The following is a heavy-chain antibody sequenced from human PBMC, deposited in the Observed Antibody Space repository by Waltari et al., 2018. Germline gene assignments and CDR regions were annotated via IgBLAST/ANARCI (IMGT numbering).Heavy chain of an antibody. CDR1: GGSISSYY. V-gene: IGHV3-7*01. CDR3: ARDSSSYAFDI. CDR2: IKQDGSEK. Sequence: VQLQESGPGLVKPSETLSLTCTVSGGSISSYYWSWVRQAPGKGLEWVANIKQDGSEKYYVDSVKGRFTISRDNAKNSLYLQMNSLRAEDTAVYYCARDSSSYAFDIWGQGTMVTVSS. D-gene: IGHD6-13*01. J-gene: IGHJ3*02.